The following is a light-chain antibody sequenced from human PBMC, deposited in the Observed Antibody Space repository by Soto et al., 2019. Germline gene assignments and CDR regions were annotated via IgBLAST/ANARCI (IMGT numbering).Light chain of an antibody. Sequence: DIQMTQSPSSLSASVGDRVTITSRASQDITNYLAWYQQKPGKVPKLLIYAASTLHSGVPSRFSGSGSGTDFTLTISSLQPEDVATYYCQKYNSAPWTFGQGTKVEIK. J-gene: IGKJ1*01. CDR3: QKYNSAPWT. CDR1: QDITNY. CDR2: AAS. V-gene: IGKV1-27*01.